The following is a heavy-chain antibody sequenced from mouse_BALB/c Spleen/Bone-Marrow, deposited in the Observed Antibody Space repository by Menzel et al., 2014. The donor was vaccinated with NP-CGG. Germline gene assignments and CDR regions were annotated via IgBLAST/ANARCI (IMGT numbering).Heavy chain of an antibody. CDR2: INPNNGGT. V-gene: IGHV1S81*02. D-gene: IGHD2-13*01. Sequence: VQLQESGAELVKPGASVKLSCKASGYTFTSYYMYRVKQRPGQGLEWIGEINPNNGGTNFNEKFKSKATLTVDKSSSTAYMQLSSLTSEDSAVYYCTREGDSPFAYWGQGTLVTVSA. CDR3: TREGDSPFAY. CDR1: GYTFTSYY. J-gene: IGHJ3*01.